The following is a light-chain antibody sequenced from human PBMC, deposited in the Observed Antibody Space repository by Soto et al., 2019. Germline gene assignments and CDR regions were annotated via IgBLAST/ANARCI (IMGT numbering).Light chain of an antibody. J-gene: IGKJ4*01. Sequence: DIQMTQSPSTLSASVGDRVTITCRASQSISSWLAWYQQKPGKAPKLLIYDASSLESGVPSRFSGSGSGTEFTLTISSLQPDDFATYYCQQANSFPPTFGGGTKVDIK. CDR1: QSISSW. CDR2: DAS. CDR3: QQANSFPPT. V-gene: IGKV1-5*01.